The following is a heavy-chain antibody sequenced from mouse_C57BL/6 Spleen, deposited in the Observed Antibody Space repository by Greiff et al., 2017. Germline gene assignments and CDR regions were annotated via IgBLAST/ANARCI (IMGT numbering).Heavy chain of an antibody. CDR3: ASSDYDSFAY. Sequence: VQLQQPGAELVMPGASVKLSCKASGYTFTSYWMHWVKQRPGQGLEWIGEIDPSDSYTNYNQKFKGKSTLTVDKSSSTAYMQLSSLTSEDSAVYYCASSDYDSFAYWGQGTLVTVSA. CDR1: GYTFTSYW. D-gene: IGHD2-4*01. CDR2: IDPSDSYT. V-gene: IGHV1-69*01. J-gene: IGHJ3*01.